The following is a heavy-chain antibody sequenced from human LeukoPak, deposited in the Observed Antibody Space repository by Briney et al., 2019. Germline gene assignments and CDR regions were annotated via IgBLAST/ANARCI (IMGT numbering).Heavy chain of an antibody. CDR2: ISSSGSTI. J-gene: IGHJ5*02. CDR1: GFIFSDYY. CDR3: ARTDYYGSGSYKFDP. D-gene: IGHD3-10*01. V-gene: IGHV3-11*04. Sequence: TGGSLRLSCAASGFIFSDYYMSWIRQAPGKGLEWLSYISSSGSTIYYAGSVKGRFTISRDNAKNSLYLQMNSLRAEDTAVYYCARTDYYGSGSYKFDPWGQGTLVTVSS.